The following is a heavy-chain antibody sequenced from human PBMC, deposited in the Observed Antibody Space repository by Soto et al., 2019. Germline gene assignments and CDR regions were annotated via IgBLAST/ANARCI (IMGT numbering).Heavy chain of an antibody. CDR1: GFTFSDFA. V-gene: IGHV3-23*01. J-gene: IGHJ4*02. Sequence: EVQVLESGGGLVQPGGSLRLSCAATGFTFSDFAMSWVRQAPGKGLEWVSRIYGGGNGPHYADSVKGRVTISRDNSKNTLYLQMNSLRAEDTAVYYCAKMEGMDTWAYSFDNRGQGTLVTVSS. D-gene: IGHD5-18*01. CDR3: AKMEGMDTWAYSFDN. CDR2: IYGGGNGP.